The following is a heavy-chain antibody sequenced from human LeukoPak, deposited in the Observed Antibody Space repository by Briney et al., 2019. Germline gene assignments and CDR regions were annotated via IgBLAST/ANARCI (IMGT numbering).Heavy chain of an antibody. D-gene: IGHD3-3*01. CDR2: IYPGDSDT. Sequence: GESLKISCKGSGYSFTSYWIGWVRQMPGKGLEWMGIIYPGDSDTRYSPSFQGQVTISADKSISTAYLQWSSLKASDTAMYYCARVAKAEWLFPTPNSLSDYWGQGTLVTVSS. CDR1: GYSFTSYW. V-gene: IGHV5-51*01. CDR3: ARVAKAEWLFPTPNSLSDY. J-gene: IGHJ4*02.